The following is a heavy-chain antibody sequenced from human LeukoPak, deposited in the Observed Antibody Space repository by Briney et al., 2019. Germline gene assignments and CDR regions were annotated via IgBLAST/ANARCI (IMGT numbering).Heavy chain of an antibody. CDR3: AVAFASSPYYFDY. CDR2: IYYSGST. Sequence: SETLSLTCTVSGGSIGSYYWSWIRQPPGKGLEWIGYIYYSGSTNYNPSLKSRVTISVDTSKNQFSLKLSSVTAADTAVYYCAVAFASSPYYFDYWGQGTLVTVSS. V-gene: IGHV4-59*01. D-gene: IGHD6-6*01. CDR1: GGSIGSYY. J-gene: IGHJ4*02.